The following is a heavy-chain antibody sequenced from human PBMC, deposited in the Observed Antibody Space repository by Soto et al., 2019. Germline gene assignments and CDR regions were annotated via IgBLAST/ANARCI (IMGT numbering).Heavy chain of an antibody. J-gene: IGHJ4*02. CDR2: IYNGATT. V-gene: IGHV4-59*01. Sequence: QVQLQESGPGLVKPSETLSLTCIVSGGSISSYYWTWTRQPPGKGLEWIGCIYNGATTNYNPSLKSRVTISLDTSKHQFSLNLPSVTAPDTAVYYCARDDSQRPATYWGQGTLVPVSS. D-gene: IGHD1-26*01. CDR1: GGSISSYY. CDR3: ARDDSQRPATY.